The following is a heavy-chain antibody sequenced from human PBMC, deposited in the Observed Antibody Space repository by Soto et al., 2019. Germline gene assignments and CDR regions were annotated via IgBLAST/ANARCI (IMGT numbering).Heavy chain of an antibody. CDR2: TYYRSKWYN. J-gene: IGHJ5*02. D-gene: IGHD6-13*01. CDR3: ARGRAAGRWDWLDP. V-gene: IGHV6-1*01. CDR1: GDSVSSNSAA. Sequence: SQTLSLTCDISGDSVSSNSAAWNWIRQSPSRGLEWLGRTYYRSKWYNDYAVSVRGRITINPDTSKNQFSLQLKSVTPDDTAVYYCARGRAAGRWDWLDPWGQGTQVTVSS.